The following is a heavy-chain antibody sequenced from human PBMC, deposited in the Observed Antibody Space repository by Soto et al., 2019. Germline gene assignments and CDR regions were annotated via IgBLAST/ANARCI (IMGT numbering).Heavy chain of an antibody. V-gene: IGHV1-18*01. CDR1: GYTFTSYG. Sequence: QVQLVQSGAEVKKPGASVKVSCKASGYTFTSYGISWVRQAPGQGLEWMGWINDYTGNTNYEQKLQGRGTMTTDTSTSTAYMELMSLISDDTAVYYCARVLPPFDPWGQGTLVTVSS. CDR2: INDYTGNT. J-gene: IGHJ5*02. CDR3: ARVLPPFDP.